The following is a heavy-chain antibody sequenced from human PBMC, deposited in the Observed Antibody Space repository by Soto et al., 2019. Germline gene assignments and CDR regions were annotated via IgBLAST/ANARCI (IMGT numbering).Heavy chain of an antibody. CDR2: ISYDGSNK. Sequence: GGSLRLSCAASGFTFSSYAMHWVRQAPGKGLEWVAVISYDGSNKYYADSVKGRFTISRDNSKNTLYLQMNSLRAEDTAVYYCATIKRGYSYGSAAYWGQGTLVTVSS. D-gene: IGHD5-18*01. J-gene: IGHJ4*02. V-gene: IGHV3-30-3*01. CDR3: ATIKRGYSYGSAAY. CDR1: GFTFSSYA.